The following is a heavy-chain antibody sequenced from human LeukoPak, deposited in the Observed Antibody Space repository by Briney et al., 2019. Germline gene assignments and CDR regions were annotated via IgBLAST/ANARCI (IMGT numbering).Heavy chain of an antibody. CDR3: ARGYGRITIFGVTRDYFDY. Sequence: SETLSLTCAVYGGSFSGYYWSWIRQPPGKGLEWIGEVNHSGSTNYNPSLKSRVTISVDTSKNQFSLKLSSVTAADTAVYYCARGYGRITIFGVTRDYFDYWGQGTLVTVSS. V-gene: IGHV4-34*01. J-gene: IGHJ4*02. D-gene: IGHD3-3*01. CDR1: GGSFSGYY. CDR2: VNHSGST.